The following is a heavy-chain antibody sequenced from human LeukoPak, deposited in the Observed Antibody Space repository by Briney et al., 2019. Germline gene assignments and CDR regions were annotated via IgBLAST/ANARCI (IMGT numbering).Heavy chain of an antibody. Sequence: SVKVSCKASGGTFSSYAIGWVRQAPGQGLEWMGGIIPIFGTANCAQKFQGRVTITADKSTSTAYMKLSSLRSEDTAVYYCARGGIVATRAFDYWGQGTLATVSS. J-gene: IGHJ4*02. V-gene: IGHV1-69*06. D-gene: IGHD5-12*01. CDR3: ARGGIVATRAFDY. CDR1: GGTFSSYA. CDR2: IIPIFGTA.